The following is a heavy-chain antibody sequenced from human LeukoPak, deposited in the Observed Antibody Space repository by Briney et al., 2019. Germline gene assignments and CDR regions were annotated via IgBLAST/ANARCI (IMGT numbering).Heavy chain of an antibody. CDR3: ARQGAGVPFDY. CDR2: IYYSGST. V-gene: IGHV4-39*01. CDR1: GGSISSXXXX. J-gene: IGHJ4*02. Sequence: PSETLSLTCTXSGGSISSXXXXXXWIXQXPGKXXEWIGSIYYSGSTYYXPPLKXRVTISXDTSKNQFSLKLSSVTAADTAVYYCARQGAGVPFDYWGRGTLVTVSS. D-gene: IGHD3-10*01.